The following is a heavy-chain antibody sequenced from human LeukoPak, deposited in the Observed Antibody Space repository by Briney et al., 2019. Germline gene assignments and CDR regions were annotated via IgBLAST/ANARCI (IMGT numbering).Heavy chain of an antibody. J-gene: IGHJ6*02. D-gene: IGHD1-1*01. CDR3: ARASPTGTYYYGMDV. CDR1: GFTFSSYA. CDR2: ISYDGSNK. Sequence: GGSLRLSCAASGFTFSSYAMHWVRQAPGEGLEWVAVISYDGSNKYYADSVKGRFTISRDNSKNTLYLQMNSLRAEDTAVYYCARASPTGTYYYGMDVWGQGTTVTVSS. V-gene: IGHV3-30-3*01.